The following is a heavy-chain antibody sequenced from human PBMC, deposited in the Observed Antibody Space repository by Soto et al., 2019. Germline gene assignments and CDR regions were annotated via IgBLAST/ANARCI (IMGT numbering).Heavy chain of an antibody. CDR1: GFTFSNHW. CDR2: ISEDGTEK. Sequence: EVQLVESGGTLVQPGGSLRLSCAASGFTFSNHWMTWVRQAPGKGLEWVASISEDGTEKHYVDSVRGRFTVSRENAENSLYLQMTRVSAEDTATYKCARIGREFAGSLYWGQGTLVTVSS. CDR3: ARIGREFAGSLY. D-gene: IGHD3-10*01. J-gene: IGHJ4*02. V-gene: IGHV3-7*01.